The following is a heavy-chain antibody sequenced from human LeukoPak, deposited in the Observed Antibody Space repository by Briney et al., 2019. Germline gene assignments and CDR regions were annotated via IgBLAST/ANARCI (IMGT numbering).Heavy chain of an antibody. CDR1: GSTVSSNY. Sequence: GGSLRLSCAASGSTVSSNYMSWVRQAPGKGLEWVSVIYSGGSTYYADSVKVRFTISRDNSKNTLYLQMNSLRAEDTAVYYCARGGHYYDSSGYFPLFGYWGQGTLVTVSS. D-gene: IGHD3-22*01. J-gene: IGHJ4*02. V-gene: IGHV3-53*01. CDR2: IYSGGST. CDR3: ARGGHYYDSSGYFPLFGY.